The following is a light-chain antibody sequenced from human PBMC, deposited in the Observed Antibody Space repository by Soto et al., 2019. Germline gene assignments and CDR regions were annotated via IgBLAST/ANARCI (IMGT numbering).Light chain of an antibody. CDR1: QRISSN. CDR3: QHYNNWPPWT. V-gene: IGKV3-15*01. J-gene: IGKJ1*01. Sequence: VTQSPCTRSVSPGERATLSFRASQRISSNLAWYQQRRGRAPRLLIYGASTRAPGIPARFSGSGSETEFTLTISSLQSEDFAVYYCQHYNNWPPWTFGQGTKVDIK. CDR2: GAS.